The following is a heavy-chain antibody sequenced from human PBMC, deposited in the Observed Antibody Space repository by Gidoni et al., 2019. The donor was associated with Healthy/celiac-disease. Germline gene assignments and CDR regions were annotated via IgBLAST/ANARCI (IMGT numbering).Heavy chain of an antibody. D-gene: IGHD3-10*01. CDR1: GFTFDAYA. CDR2: ISWNSGSI. CDR3: AKDISGKGDSEAFDP. Sequence: EVQLVESGGGLVQPGRSLRLSCAASGFTFDAYAMHWVRQAPGKGLEWVSGISWNSGSIGYADSVKGRFTISRDNAKNSLYLQMNSLRAEDTALYYCAKDISGKGDSEAFDPWGQGTLVTVSS. J-gene: IGHJ5*02. V-gene: IGHV3-9*01.